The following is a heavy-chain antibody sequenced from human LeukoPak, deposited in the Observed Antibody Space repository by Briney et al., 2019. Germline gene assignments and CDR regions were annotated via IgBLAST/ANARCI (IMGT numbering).Heavy chain of an antibody. Sequence: TSETLSLTCTVSGGSISSSSYYWGWIRQPPGKGLEWIGSIYYSGSTYYNPSLKSRVTISVDTSKNQFSLKLSSVTAADTAVYYCVSTGPGRYFDYWGQGTLVTVSP. V-gene: IGHV4-39*01. J-gene: IGHJ4*02. CDR3: VSTGPGRYFDY. CDR2: IYYSGST. CDR1: GGSISSSSYY.